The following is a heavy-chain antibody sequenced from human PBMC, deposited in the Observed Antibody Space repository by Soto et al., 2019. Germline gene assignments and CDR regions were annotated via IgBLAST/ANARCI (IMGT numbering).Heavy chain of an antibody. D-gene: IGHD6-13*01. CDR2: ISAYNGNT. Sequence: GASVKVSCKASGYTSTSYGISWVRQAPGQGLEWRGWISAYNGNTNYAQKLQGRVTMTTDTSTSTAYMELRSLRSDDTAVYYCASCSIAAAGPYGMDVWGKGTTVTVSS. CDR1: GYTSTSYG. CDR3: ASCSIAAAGPYGMDV. J-gene: IGHJ6*04. V-gene: IGHV1-18*01.